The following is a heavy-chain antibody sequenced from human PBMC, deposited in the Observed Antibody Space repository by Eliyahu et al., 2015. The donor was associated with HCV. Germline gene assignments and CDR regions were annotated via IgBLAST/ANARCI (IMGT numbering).Heavy chain of an antibody. Sequence: QVQLQESGPGLVKPSETLSLTCSVTGDSXTADXWSWLRQSPGQALEWIGXISKRGTTVYNPSLESRVAIAVDRSQNQFSLRLTSLTTADTAVYYCARDRALRGFSYFGLEVWGPGTPVTVSS. CDR2: ISKRGTT. D-gene: IGHD3-10*01. CDR1: GDSXTADX. V-gene: IGHV4-59*01. CDR3: ARDRALRGFSYFGLEV. J-gene: IGHJ6*02.